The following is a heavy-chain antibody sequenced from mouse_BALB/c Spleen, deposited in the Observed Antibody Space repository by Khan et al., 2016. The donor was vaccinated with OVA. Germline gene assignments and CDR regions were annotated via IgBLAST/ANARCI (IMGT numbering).Heavy chain of an antibody. Sequence: VQLQESGPGLVAPSQSLSITCTISGFSLTNYGIQWVRQPPGKGLEWLVVIWSDGSTTYNSALKSRLTISKDNSKSQVLLKMNSLQTDDTAMYFCGRQPYYHYNVMDYWGQGTSVTVSS. J-gene: IGHJ4*01. CDR1: GFSLTNYG. V-gene: IGHV2-6-1*01. CDR3: GRQPYYHYNVMDY. D-gene: IGHD2-10*01. CDR2: IWSDGST.